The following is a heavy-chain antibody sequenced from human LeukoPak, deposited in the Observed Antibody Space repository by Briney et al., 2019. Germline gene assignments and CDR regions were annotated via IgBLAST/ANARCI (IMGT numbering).Heavy chain of an antibody. CDR2: IKQDGSEK. J-gene: IGHJ4*02. CDR3: ARVSSMLRGPLVIYYFDF. V-gene: IGHV3-7*03. Sequence: PGGSLRLSCAASGFTFSSYWMSWVRQAPGKGPEWVANIKQDGSEKYYVDSVKGRFTISRDNAKNSLYLQMNSLRADDTAVYYCARVSSMLRGPLVIYYFDFWGQGTLVTVSS. CDR1: GFTFSSYW. D-gene: IGHD3-10*01.